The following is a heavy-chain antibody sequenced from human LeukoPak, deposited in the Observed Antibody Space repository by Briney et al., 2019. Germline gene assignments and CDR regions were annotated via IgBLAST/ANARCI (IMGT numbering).Heavy chain of an antibody. V-gene: IGHV1-3*03. CDR1: GYTFTGYA. CDR3: ARSLWFGEFNYYYYYVDV. CDR2: INAGNGNT. J-gene: IGHJ6*03. Sequence: ASVKVSCKASGYTFTGYAMHWVRQAPGQRLEWVGWINAGNGNTKYSQEFQGRVTITRDTSASTAYMELSSLRSEDMAVYYCARSLWFGEFNYYYYYVDVWGKGTTVTVSS. D-gene: IGHD3-10*01.